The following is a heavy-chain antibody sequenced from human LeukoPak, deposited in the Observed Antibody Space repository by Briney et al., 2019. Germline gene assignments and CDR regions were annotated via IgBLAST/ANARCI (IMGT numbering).Heavy chain of an antibody. J-gene: IGHJ3*02. CDR3: ARDLALDYYDSSGYYYSSVPFDI. CDR2: INHSGST. Sequence: SETLSLTCAVYGGSFSGYYWSWIRQPPGKGLEWIGEINHSGSTNYNPSLKSRVTMSVDTSKNQFSLKLSSVTAADTAVYYCARDLALDYYDSSGYYYSSVPFDIWGQGTMVTVSS. V-gene: IGHV4-34*01. D-gene: IGHD3-22*01. CDR1: GGSFSGYY.